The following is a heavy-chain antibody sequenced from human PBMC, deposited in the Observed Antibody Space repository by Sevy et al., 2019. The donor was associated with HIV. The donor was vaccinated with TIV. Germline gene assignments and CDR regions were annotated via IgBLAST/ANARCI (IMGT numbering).Heavy chain of an antibody. CDR1: GYTFTSYV. CDR2: INTNTRNP. V-gene: IGHV7-4-1*02. Sequence: ASVKVSCKASGYTFTSYVMNWVRQAPGQGLEWMGWINTNTRNPTYAQGFTGRFVFSLDTSVSTAYLQISSLKAEDTAVYYCARGECSSSSCYYYYGMDVWGQGATVTVSS. D-gene: IGHD2-2*01. CDR3: ARGECSSSSCYYYYGMDV. J-gene: IGHJ6*02.